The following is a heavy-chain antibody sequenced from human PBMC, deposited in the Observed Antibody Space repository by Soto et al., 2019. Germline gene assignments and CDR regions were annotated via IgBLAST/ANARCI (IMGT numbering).Heavy chain of an antibody. Sequence: QLQLQESGPGLVKPSETLSLTCTVYGGSISSTDHYWGWIRQSPGKGLEWIGSVYYTGTPYYNPSLKIRVTLSVDASKGQFYLTRRSVTAADTAVYYCARQVTYDFVSPPCLLDSWGQGSLVIVSS. J-gene: IGHJ4*02. CDR3: ARQVTYDFVSPPCLLDS. D-gene: IGHD3-3*01. V-gene: IGHV4-39*01. CDR2: VYYTGTP. CDR1: GGSISSTDHY.